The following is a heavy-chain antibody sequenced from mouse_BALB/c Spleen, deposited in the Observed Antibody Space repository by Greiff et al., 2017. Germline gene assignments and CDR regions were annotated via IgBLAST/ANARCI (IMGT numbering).Heavy chain of an antibody. CDR1: GFTFSSYA. V-gene: IGHV5-6-5*01. D-gene: IGHD2-4*01. Sequence: EVQRVESGGGLVKPGGSLKLSCAASGFTFSSYAMSWVRQTPEKRLEWVASISSGGSTYYPDSVKGRFTISRDNARNILYLQMSSLRSEDTAMYYCARDDYDEGYYFDYWGQGTTLTVSS. CDR3: ARDDYDEGYYFDY. CDR2: ISSGGST. J-gene: IGHJ2*01.